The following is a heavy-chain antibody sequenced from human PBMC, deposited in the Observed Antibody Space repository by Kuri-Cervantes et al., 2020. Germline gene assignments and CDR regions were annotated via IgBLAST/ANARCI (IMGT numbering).Heavy chain of an antibody. D-gene: IGHD5-24*01. CDR1: GYTFTSYG. J-gene: IGHJ4*02. Sequence: SVKVSCKASGYTFTSYGISWVRQAPGQGLEWMGGIIPIFGTANYAQKFQGRVTITADESTSTAYMGLSSLRSEDTAVYYCARGSPGRWLQLEFDYWGQGTLVTVSS. CDR2: IIPIFGTA. V-gene: IGHV1-69*13. CDR3: ARGSPGRWLQLEFDY.